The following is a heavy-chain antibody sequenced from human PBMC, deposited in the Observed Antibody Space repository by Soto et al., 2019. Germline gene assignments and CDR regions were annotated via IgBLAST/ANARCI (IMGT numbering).Heavy chain of an antibody. CDR2: INSDGSST. V-gene: IGHV3-74*01. Sequence: PGGSLRLSCAASGFTFSSYWMHWVRQAPGKGLVWVSRINSDGSSTSYADSVKGRFTISRDNAKNTMYLKTNSLRAEHTAVYYGASVPADYDSSGDNTDYYYGMDAWGQGTNVT. D-gene: IGHD3-22*01. CDR1: GFTFSSYW. J-gene: IGHJ6*02. CDR3: ASVPADYDSSGDNTDYYYGMDA.